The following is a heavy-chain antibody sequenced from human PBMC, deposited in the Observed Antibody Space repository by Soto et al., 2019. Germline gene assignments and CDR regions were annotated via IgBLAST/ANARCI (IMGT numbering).Heavy chain of an antibody. Sequence: GGSLRLSCSASGFTFSIYAMHWVRQAPGKGLEYVSSLSINGGSTHYADSVKGRFAISRDNSKNTVYLQMSSLRAEDTAVYYCVKGEYYYDSGAYYPFDYWGQGTLVTVTS. CDR2: LSINGGST. CDR1: GFTFSIYA. V-gene: IGHV3-64D*06. J-gene: IGHJ4*02. D-gene: IGHD3-22*01. CDR3: VKGEYYYDSGAYYPFDY.